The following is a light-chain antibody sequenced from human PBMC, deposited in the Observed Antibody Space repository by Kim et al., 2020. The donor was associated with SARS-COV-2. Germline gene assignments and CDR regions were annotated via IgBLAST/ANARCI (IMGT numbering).Light chain of an antibody. J-gene: IGLJ3*02. Sequence: QSVLTQPPSVSGAPGQRVTISCSGSSSNIGAGYDVHWYQQLPGTAPKLLIYGNNNRPSGVPDRFSGSKSGTSASLAITGLQAEDEAHYYCQSYDNSLRVFGGGTQLTVL. V-gene: IGLV1-40*01. CDR3: QSYDNSLRV. CDR1: SSNIGAGYD. CDR2: GNN.